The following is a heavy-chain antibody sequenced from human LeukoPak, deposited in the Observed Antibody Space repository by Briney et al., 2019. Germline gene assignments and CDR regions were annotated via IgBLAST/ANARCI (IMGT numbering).Heavy chain of an antibody. V-gene: IGHV3-48*02. Sequence: GGSLRLSCAASGFIFSRYSMNWVRQAPGKGLEWVSYISSTSRTIHYADSVKGRFTISRDNAKNSLYLQMYSLRDEDTALYYCARGPGRGYGDYAFVENWGQGTLVTVSS. CDR3: ARGPGRGYGDYAFVEN. CDR1: GFIFSRYS. CDR2: ISSTSRTI. D-gene: IGHD4-17*01. J-gene: IGHJ4*02.